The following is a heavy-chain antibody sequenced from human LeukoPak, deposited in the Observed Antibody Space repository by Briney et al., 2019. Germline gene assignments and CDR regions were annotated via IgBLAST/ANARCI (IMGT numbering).Heavy chain of an antibody. CDR1: GGSISNGDYY. CDR3: ARMSGRESSGYYLDY. J-gene: IGHJ4*02. CDR2: IYYSGST. Sequence: SETLSLTCTVSGGSISNGDYYWSWIRQHPGKGLEWTGYIYYSGSTYYNPSLKSRVTISVDTSKNHFSLKLSSVTAADTAVYYCARMSGRESSGYYLDYWGQGTLVTVSS. V-gene: IGHV4-31*03. D-gene: IGHD3-22*01.